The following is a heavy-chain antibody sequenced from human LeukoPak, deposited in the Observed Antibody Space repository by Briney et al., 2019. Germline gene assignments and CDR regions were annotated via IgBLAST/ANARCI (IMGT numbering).Heavy chain of an antibody. CDR3: AREVAVAGPEDY. D-gene: IGHD6-19*01. Sequence: GGSLRLSCAASGFTFSDHWMNWVRQAPGKGLVWVSRINSDGTSTSYADSVKDRFTISRDNAKNTLYLQMNSLRAEDTAVYYCAREVAVAGPEDYWGQGTLVTVSS. CDR2: INSDGTST. J-gene: IGHJ4*02. CDR1: GFTFSDHW. V-gene: IGHV3-74*01.